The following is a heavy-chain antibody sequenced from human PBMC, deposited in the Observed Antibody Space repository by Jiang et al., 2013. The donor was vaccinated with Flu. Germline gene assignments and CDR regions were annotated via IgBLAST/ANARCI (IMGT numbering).Heavy chain of an antibody. J-gene: IGHJ4*02. D-gene: IGHD6-13*01. CDR3: ARVLSVAAAVDFDY. Sequence: SLTCAVYGGSFSGYYWSWIRQPPGKGLEWIGEINHNGDINYNPSLKSRVTISVDTSKNQFSLKLSSVTAADTAVYYCARVLSVAAAVDFDYWGQGTLVTVSS. CDR1: GGSFSGYY. CDR2: INHNGDI. V-gene: IGHV4-34*01.